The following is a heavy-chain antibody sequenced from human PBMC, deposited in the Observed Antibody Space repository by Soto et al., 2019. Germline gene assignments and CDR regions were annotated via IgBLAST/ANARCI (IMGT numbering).Heavy chain of an antibody. Sequence: AESLKISCKGSRYNFSSYCIGCVRQMPGKKLKWMGTIYPSDSDTRYSPSFQGQVTISTDKSISTAYLQWSSLKASDTAMYYCARHDVKDYDFWSGPVYYGMDVWGQGTTVTVSS. CDR3: ARHDVKDYDFWSGPVYYGMDV. D-gene: IGHD3-3*01. V-gene: IGHV5-51*01. CDR2: IYPSDSDT. CDR1: RYNFSSYC. J-gene: IGHJ6*02.